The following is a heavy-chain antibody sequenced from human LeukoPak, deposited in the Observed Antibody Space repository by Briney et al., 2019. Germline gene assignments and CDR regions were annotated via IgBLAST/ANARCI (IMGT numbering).Heavy chain of an antibody. J-gene: IGHJ4*02. Sequence: PGGSLRLSCSVSGFTFSTYVMHWVRQAPGKGLEYVSAISSNGDNTYYADSVKGRFTIYRDNSKNTLYLQMSCLRADDTAVYYCVRGTGYWGQGTLVTVSS. CDR2: ISSNGDNT. CDR3: VRGTGY. V-gene: IGHV3-64D*06. CDR1: GFTFSTYV.